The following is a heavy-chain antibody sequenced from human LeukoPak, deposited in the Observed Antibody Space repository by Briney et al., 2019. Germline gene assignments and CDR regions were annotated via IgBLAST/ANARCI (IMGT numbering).Heavy chain of an antibody. J-gene: IGHJ6*03. D-gene: IGHD2-2*01. CDR1: GGSISSYY. CDR3: ASIRPVVVPAGHRDYYYYYMDV. V-gene: IGHV4-59*01. Sequence: SETLSLTRTVSGGSISSYYWSWIRQPPGKGLEWIGYIYYSGSTNYNPSLKSRVTISVDTSKNQFSLKLSSVTAADTAVYYCASIRPVVVPAGHRDYYYYYMDVWGKGTTVTVSS. CDR2: IYYSGST.